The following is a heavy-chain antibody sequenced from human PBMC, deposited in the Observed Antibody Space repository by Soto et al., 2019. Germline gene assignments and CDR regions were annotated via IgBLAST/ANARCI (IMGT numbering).Heavy chain of an antibody. CDR3: AREAVGGLVVVAGRHFDY. V-gene: IGHV4-34*01. J-gene: IGHJ4*02. D-gene: IGHD2-15*01. CDR1: GGSFSGYY. Sequence: PSETLSLTCAVYGGSFSGYYWSWIRQPPGKGLEWIGEINHSGSTNYNPSLKSRVTISVDTSKNQFSLKLSSVTAADTAVYYCAREAVGGLVVVAGRHFDYWGQGTLVTVSS. CDR2: INHSGST.